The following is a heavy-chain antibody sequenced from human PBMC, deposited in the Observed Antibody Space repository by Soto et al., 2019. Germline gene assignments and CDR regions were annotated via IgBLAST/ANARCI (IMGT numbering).Heavy chain of an antibody. J-gene: IGHJ4*02. CDR2: ISYDENNK. CDR1: GFTFTNYA. V-gene: IGHV3-30*18. Sequence: QVQLVESGGGVVQPGRSLRLSCAASGFTFTNYAMHWVRQAPGKGLEWVAVISYDENNKKYADSVKGRFTISRDNSKNTVYLQMDSLRAEDTAVYYCAKKEVRGVDTTMVGIFDYWGQGTLVTVSS. D-gene: IGHD5-18*01. CDR3: AKKEVRGVDTTMVGIFDY.